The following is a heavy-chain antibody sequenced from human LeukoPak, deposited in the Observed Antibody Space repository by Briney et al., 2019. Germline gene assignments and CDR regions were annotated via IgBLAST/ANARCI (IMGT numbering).Heavy chain of an antibody. CDR1: GFKFADYD. D-gene: IGHD1-1*01. CDR2: IRSKAYGGTT. J-gene: IGHJ4*02. CDR3: IRGGANSPFDY. Sequence: GGSLRLSCSVSGFKFADYDMSWLRQAPGKGLEWVGFIRSKAYGGTTEDAASVKGRFAISRDDSKSIAYLQMNSLKTEDTAVYYCIRGGANSPFDYWGQGTLVTVSS. V-gene: IGHV3-49*03.